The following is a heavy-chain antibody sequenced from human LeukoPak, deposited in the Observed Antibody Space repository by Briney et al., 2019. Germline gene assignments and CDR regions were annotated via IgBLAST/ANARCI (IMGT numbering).Heavy chain of an antibody. Sequence: GGSLRLSCAASGFTFSSYWMHWVRQAPGKGLVWVSRINSDGSSTSYADSVKGRFTISRDNSKNSLYLQMNSLRAEDTALYYCAKATMVRGVMDYWGQGTLVTVSS. CDR2: INSDGSST. J-gene: IGHJ4*02. CDR1: GFTFSSYW. D-gene: IGHD3-10*01. CDR3: AKATMVRGVMDY. V-gene: IGHV3-74*01.